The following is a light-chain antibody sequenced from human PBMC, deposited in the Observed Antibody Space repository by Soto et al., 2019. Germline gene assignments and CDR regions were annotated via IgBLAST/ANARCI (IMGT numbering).Light chain of an antibody. CDR3: ASYTGSNHVL. J-gene: IGLJ2*01. CDR1: SSDVGAYNF. Sequence: QSALTQPASVSGSPGQSIAISCTGTSSDVGAYNFVSWYQQHPGKAPKLMIYGVTKRPSGVPYRFSGSKSGNTASLTVSGLQAEDEADYYCASYTGSNHVLFGGGTQLTVL. V-gene: IGLV2-8*01. CDR2: GVT.